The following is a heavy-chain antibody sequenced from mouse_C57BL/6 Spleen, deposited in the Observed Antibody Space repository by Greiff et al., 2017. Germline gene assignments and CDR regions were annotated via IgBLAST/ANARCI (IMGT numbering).Heavy chain of an antibody. CDR2: ISYDGSH. CDR1: GYSITSGYY. J-gene: IGHJ2*01. V-gene: IGHV3-6*01. CDR3: ARARDFDD. Sequence: EVQLVESGPGLVKPSQSLSLTCSVTGYSITSGYYWNWIRQFPGNKLEWMGYISYDGSHNYNPSLKNRISITRDTSKNQCCLKLNSVTTEDTATYYCARARDFDDWGQGTTLTVSS.